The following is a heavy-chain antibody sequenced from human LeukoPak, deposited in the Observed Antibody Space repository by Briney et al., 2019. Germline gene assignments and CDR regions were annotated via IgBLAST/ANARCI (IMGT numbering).Heavy chain of an antibody. CDR1: GGSISSSSYY. V-gene: IGHV4-39*07. D-gene: IGHD3-16*01. J-gene: IGHJ6*03. CDR3: ARVALGNYYYYYMDV. Sequence: SETLSLTCTVSGGSISSSSYYWGWIRQPPGKGLEWIGSIYYSGSTYYSPSLKSRVTISVDTSKNQFSLKLSSVTAADTAVYYCARVALGNYYYYYMDVWGKGTTVTVSS. CDR2: IYYSGST.